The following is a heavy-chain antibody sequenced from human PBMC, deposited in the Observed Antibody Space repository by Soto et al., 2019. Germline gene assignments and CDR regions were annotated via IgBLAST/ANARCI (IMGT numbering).Heavy chain of an antibody. J-gene: IGHJ4*02. Sequence: EVQLVESGGGMVRPGESLRLSCAASGFTASSNYMNWVRQAPGKGLEWVSLINSAGNGGTTHYAESVEGRFTISRDNSKNSLYLQMSSLRVDDTAVYYCARSSGDYIDSREFDYGGQGTLVTVSS. D-gene: IGHD7-27*01. CDR1: GFTASSNY. V-gene: IGHV3-66*01. CDR3: ARSSGDYIDSREFDY. CDR2: INSAGNGGTT.